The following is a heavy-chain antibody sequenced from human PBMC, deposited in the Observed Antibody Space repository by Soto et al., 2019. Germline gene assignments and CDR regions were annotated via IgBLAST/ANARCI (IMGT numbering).Heavy chain of an antibody. J-gene: IGHJ3*02. V-gene: IGHV3-30-3*01. Sequence: LRLYCAASGFTFSSYAMHWVRQAPGKGLEWVAVISYDGSNKYYADSVKGRFTISRDNSKNTLYLQMNSLRAEDTAVYYCARDRGYCSGGSCGYAFDIWGQGTMVTVS. CDR3: ARDRGYCSGGSCGYAFDI. CDR1: GFTFSSYA. CDR2: ISYDGSNK. D-gene: IGHD2-15*01.